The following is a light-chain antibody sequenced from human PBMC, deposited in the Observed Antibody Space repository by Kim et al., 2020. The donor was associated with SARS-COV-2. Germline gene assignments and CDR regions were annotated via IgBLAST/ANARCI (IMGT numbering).Light chain of an antibody. J-gene: IGLJ2*01. Sequence: GQEVTVSCSGSSSNIGSRVVKWYRQFPGTAPKLLIYSNNQRPSGVPDRFSGSKSGTSASLAISGLQSEDEAVYYCATWDDSLNGVVFGGGTQLTVL. CDR3: ATWDDSLNGVV. CDR2: SNN. CDR1: SSNIGSRV. V-gene: IGLV1-44*01.